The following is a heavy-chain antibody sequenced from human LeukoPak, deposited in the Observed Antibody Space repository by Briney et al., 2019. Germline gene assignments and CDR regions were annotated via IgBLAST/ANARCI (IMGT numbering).Heavy chain of an antibody. CDR3: ARGYQLLYY. Sequence: GGSLRLSCTASGFTFGDYAMSWVRQAPGKGLEWVGFIRSKSCGGSTENAASVKGRFTISRDDSKSIAYLQMNSLKTEDTAEYYRARGYQLLYYWGQGTLVTVSS. CDR2: IRSKSCGGST. J-gene: IGHJ4*02. V-gene: IGHV3-49*04. CDR1: GFTFGDYA. D-gene: IGHD2-2*01.